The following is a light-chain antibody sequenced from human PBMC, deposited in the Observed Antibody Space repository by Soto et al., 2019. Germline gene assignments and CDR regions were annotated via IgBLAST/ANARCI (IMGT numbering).Light chain of an antibody. CDR2: DVS. Sequence: DVAVTQSPLSLPVTLGQPASISCRSSQSLVHSSGNTYLTWFQQRPGHSPRRLIYDVSNRDSGAPDRLSGSGYGTDCTLKISGVEAEDVGIDFCLHGAPWPYTFGQGTKLELK. J-gene: IGKJ2*01. CDR3: LHGAPWPYT. V-gene: IGKV2-30*02. CDR1: QSLVHSSGNTY.